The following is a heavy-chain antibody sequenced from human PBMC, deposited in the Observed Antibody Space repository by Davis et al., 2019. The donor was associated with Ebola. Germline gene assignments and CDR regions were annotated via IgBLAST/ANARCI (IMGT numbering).Heavy chain of an antibody. Sequence: MPGGSLRLSCTVSGASVSNPTYYWSWIRQSTGKGLEWIGYVYYNGNTNYSPSLKSRVYISIDTSKNQFSLMLNSVTAADTAVYYCGRTNWNYMGLDSWGRGALVTVSS. V-gene: IGHV4-61*01. CDR3: GRTNWNYMGLDS. J-gene: IGHJ2*01. CDR1: GASVSNPTYY. CDR2: VYYNGNT. D-gene: IGHD1-7*01.